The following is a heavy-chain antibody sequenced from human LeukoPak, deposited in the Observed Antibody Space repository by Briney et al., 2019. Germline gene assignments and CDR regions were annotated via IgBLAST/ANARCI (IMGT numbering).Heavy chain of an antibody. CDR3: ARKSVGSSGP. CDR1: AFTFSSYS. V-gene: IGHV3-21*01. D-gene: IGHD6-19*01. CDR2: ISSSSSYI. Sequence: GGSLRLSCAGSAFTFSSYSMKWVRQAPGKGLEWVSSISSSSSYIYYADSVKGRFTVSRDNAKDSLYLQMNSLRAEDTAVYYCARKSVGSSGPWGQGTLVTVSS. J-gene: IGHJ5*02.